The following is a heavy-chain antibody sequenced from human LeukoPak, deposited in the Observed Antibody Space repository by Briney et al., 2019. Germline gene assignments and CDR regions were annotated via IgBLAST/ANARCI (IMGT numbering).Heavy chain of an antibody. J-gene: IGHJ4*02. CDR2: IYHSGST. CDR3: ARYDYYDSSGYLFDY. D-gene: IGHD3-22*01. CDR1: GGSISSSNW. Sequence: SETLSLTCAVSGGSISSSNWWSWVRQPPGKGLEWIGEIYHSGSTNYNPSLKSRVTISVDKSKNQFSLKLSSVTAADTAVYYCARYDYYDSSGYLFDYWGQGTLVTVSS. V-gene: IGHV4-4*02.